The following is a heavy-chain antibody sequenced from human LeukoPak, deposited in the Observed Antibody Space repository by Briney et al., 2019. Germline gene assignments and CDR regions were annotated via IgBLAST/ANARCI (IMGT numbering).Heavy chain of an antibody. CDR1: GFTVSSNC. Sequence: GGSLRLSCAASGFTVSSNCMGWVRQAPGKGLVWVSRIDRDGSRINYADSVKGRFTISRDNGKNTLFLQMNSLRAEDAAVYYCVRGNDYGGPHYWGQGTLVTVSS. CDR2: IDRDGSRI. D-gene: IGHD4-23*01. CDR3: VRGNDYGGPHY. V-gene: IGHV3-74*01. J-gene: IGHJ4*02.